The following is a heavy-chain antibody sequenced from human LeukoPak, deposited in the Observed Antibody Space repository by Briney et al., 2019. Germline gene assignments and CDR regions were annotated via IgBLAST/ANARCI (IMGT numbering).Heavy chain of an antibody. Sequence: PGGSLRLSCAASGFTLSSYWMSWVRQAPGKGLEWVANIKQDGSEKYYVDSVKGRFTISRDNAKNSLYLQMNSLRAEDTAVYYCAKDYVPLPIAAAGSPDYWGQGTLVTVSS. D-gene: IGHD6-13*01. CDR2: IKQDGSEK. CDR1: GFTLSSYW. J-gene: IGHJ4*02. CDR3: AKDYVPLPIAAAGSPDY. V-gene: IGHV3-7*01.